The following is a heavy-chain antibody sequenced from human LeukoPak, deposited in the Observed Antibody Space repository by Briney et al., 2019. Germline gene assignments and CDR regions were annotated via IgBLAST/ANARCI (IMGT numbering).Heavy chain of an antibody. J-gene: IGHJ3*02. Sequence: ASVKVSCKASGYTFTSYGISWVRQAPGQGLEWMGWISAYNGNTNYAQKLQGRVTMTTGTSTSTAYMELRSLRSDDTAVYYCARTPWSLSGPGAFDIWGQGTMVTVSS. V-gene: IGHV1-18*01. D-gene: IGHD1-1*01. CDR1: GYTFTSYG. CDR2: ISAYNGNT. CDR3: ARTPWSLSGPGAFDI.